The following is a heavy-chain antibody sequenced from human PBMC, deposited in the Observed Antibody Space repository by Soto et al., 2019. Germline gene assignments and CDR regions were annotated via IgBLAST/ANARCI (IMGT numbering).Heavy chain of an antibody. CDR2: IHYTGST. CDR1: GASISSHY. CDR3: AREHATTVTTFDF. V-gene: IGHV4-59*11. Sequence: SETLSLTCTVSGASISSHYWSWIRQPPGKGLEWIGYIHYTGSTSCNPSLKSRVTLSMDTSKNQVSLTLTSVTAADTAVYYCAREHATTVTTFDFWAQGTLVTVSS. D-gene: IGHD4-17*01. J-gene: IGHJ5*01.